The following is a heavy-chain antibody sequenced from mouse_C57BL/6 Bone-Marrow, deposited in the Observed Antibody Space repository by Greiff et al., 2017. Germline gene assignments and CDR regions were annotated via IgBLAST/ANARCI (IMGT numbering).Heavy chain of an antibody. CDR2: IDPENGDT. CDR1: GFNIKDDY. V-gene: IGHV14-4*01. CDR3: TKEGSPFAY. J-gene: IGHJ3*01. Sequence: VQLQQSGAELVRPGASVKLSCTASGFNIKDDYMHWVKQRPEQGLEWIGWIDPENGDTEYASKFQGKATITADTSSNTAYLQLSSLTSGDTAVXYYTKEGSPFAYWGTGTLVTVSA.